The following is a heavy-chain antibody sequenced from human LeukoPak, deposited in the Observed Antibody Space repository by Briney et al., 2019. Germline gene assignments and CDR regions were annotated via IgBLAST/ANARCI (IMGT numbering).Heavy chain of an antibody. Sequence: SETLSFTCAVYGGSFSGYSWNWIRQPPGNGLEWIGEINHSGSTNYNPSLKSRVTISVDTSKNQFSLKLSSVTAADTAVYYCATPRESYYGSGSYPPAFDIWGQGTMVTVSS. J-gene: IGHJ3*02. CDR3: ATPRESYYGSGSYPPAFDI. V-gene: IGHV4-34*01. CDR1: GGSFSGYS. D-gene: IGHD3-10*01. CDR2: INHSGST.